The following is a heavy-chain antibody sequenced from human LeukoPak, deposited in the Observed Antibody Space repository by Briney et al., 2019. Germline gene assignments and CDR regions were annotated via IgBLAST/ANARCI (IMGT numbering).Heavy chain of an antibody. D-gene: IGHD5-18*01. V-gene: IGHV3-30*04. CDR2: ISYDGSNQ. CDR1: GFTFSSYA. CDR3: ARDLHGRYSYGYRH. Sequence: PGGPLRLSCAASGFTFSSYAMVWVRQAPGKGLEWVAVISYDGSNQHKADSVRGRFTISRDNSKNTLYLQMNSLRAEDTAVYYCARDLHGRYSYGYRHWGQGSLVTVSS. J-gene: IGHJ4*02.